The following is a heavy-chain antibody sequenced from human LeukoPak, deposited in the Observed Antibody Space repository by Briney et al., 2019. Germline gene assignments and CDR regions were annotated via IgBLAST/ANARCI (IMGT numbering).Heavy chain of an antibody. Sequence: SETLSLTCAVYGGYFSGYYWSWIRQPPGKGLEWIGEINHSGSTNYNPSLKSRVTISVDTSKNQFSLKLSSVTAADTAVYYCARGRGNYYDSSGYWFDYWGQGTLVTVSS. CDR2: INHSGST. CDR1: GGYFSGYY. J-gene: IGHJ4*02. D-gene: IGHD3-22*01. CDR3: ARGRGNYYDSSGYWFDY. V-gene: IGHV4-34*01.